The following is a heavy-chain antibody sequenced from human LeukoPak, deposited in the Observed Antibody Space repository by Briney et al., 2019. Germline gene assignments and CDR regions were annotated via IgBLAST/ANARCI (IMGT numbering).Heavy chain of an antibody. Sequence: ASVKVTCEASGYTFISYGISWVRQAPAQGLEWMGWISDYNGNTNYAQKLQGRVTMTTNTSTSTNYMELRSLRSDNTAVYYCATTYYDDRLGRFFDIWGQGTMVTVSS. D-gene: IGHD3-22*01. CDR2: ISDYNGNT. CDR1: GYTFISYG. CDR3: ATTYYDDRLGRFFDI. V-gene: IGHV1-18*01. J-gene: IGHJ3*02.